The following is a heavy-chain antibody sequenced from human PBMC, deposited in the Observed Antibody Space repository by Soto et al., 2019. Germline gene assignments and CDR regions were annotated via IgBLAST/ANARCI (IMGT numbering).Heavy chain of an antibody. D-gene: IGHD3-3*01. J-gene: IGHJ4*02. V-gene: IGHV1-8*01. Sequence: QVQLVQSGAEVKKPGASVKVSCKASGYTFTSYDINWVRQATGQGLEWMGWMNPNSGNTGYAQKFQXKVRMXXNTSISTAYMELSSLRSEDTAVYYCAREKSGYYDYWGQGTLVTVSS. CDR3: AREKSGYYDY. CDR1: GYTFTSYD. CDR2: MNPNSGNT.